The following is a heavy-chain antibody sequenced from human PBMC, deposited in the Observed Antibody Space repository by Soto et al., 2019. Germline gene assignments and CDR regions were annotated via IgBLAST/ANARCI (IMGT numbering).Heavy chain of an antibody. D-gene: IGHD4-17*01. J-gene: IGHJ6*02. CDR2: ISGSGGST. CDR1: GFTFSSYA. CDR3: AKDRLAHDYGDYGGDYYCGMDV. V-gene: IGHV3-23*01. Sequence: EVQLLESGGGLVQPGGSLRLSCAASGFTFSSYAMSWVRQAPGKGLEWVSAISGSGGSTYYADSVKGRFTISRDNSKNTLYLQMNSLRAEDTAVYYCAKDRLAHDYGDYGGDYYCGMDVWGQGTTVTVSS.